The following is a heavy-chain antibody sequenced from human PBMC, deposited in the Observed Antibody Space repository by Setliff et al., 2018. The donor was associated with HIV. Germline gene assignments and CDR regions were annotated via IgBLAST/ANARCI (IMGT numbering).Heavy chain of an antibody. J-gene: IGHJ4*02. Sequence: GGSLRLSCAPSGFTFGSYAMSWVRQAPGKGLEWVSAISGSGGSTYYADSVKGRFTISRDNSKNTRYLQMNSQRAEDTAVYYSARDRYSGSSTDYWGQGTLVTVSS. D-gene: IGHD1-26*01. CDR2: ISGSGGST. CDR3: ARDRYSGSSTDY. V-gene: IGHV3-23*01. CDR1: GFTFGSYA.